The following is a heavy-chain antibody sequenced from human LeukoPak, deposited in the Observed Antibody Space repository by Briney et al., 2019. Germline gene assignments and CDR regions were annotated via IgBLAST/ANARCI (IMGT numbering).Heavy chain of an antibody. CDR1: GFTFNSYA. V-gene: IGHV3-30*04. D-gene: IGHD3-10*01. J-gene: IGHJ6*03. CDR3: ARVSKPGWFDYYYMDV. CDR2: VLSDGSDQ. Sequence: GGSLRLSCAASGFTFNSYAMKWVRQAPGKGLEWLAVVLSDGSDQYYGDSVRGRFTVSRDNSKNTLYLQMDNLRFEDTAVYYCARVSKPGWFDYYYMDVWGKGTTVIVSS.